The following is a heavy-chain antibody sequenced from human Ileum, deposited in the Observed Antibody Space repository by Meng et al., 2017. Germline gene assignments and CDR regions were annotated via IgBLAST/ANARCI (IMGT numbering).Heavy chain of an antibody. D-gene: IGHD1-26*01. Sequence: QVQLRGTGPGLVKPSETLALACTVSGGSPTTNIYYWGWIRQAPGKGLEWIGTISYSGATYYNPSLESRVAISVDTSKNEFSLNLNSVTAADTAVYYCARDHGAINWFYYWGQGTLVTVSS. V-gene: IGHV4-39*07. CDR2: ISYSGAT. CDR3: ARDHGAINWFYY. J-gene: IGHJ5*01. CDR1: GGSPTTNIYY.